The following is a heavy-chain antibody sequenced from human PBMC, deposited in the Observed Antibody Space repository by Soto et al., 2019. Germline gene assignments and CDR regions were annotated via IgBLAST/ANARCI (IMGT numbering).Heavy chain of an antibody. J-gene: IGHJ4*02. CDR3: ATIWAVAGICGSQYYFDY. V-gene: IGHV4-39*01. CDR2: IYYSGST. D-gene: IGHD6-19*01. Sequence: QLQLQESGPGLVKPSETLSLTCTVSGGSISSSSYYWGWIRQPPGKGLEWIGSIYYSGSTYYNPSLKIRVTISVDTSNNQFSLKLRSVTAADSAVYYCATIWAVAGICGSQYYFDYWGQGTLVTVSS. CDR1: GGSISSSSYY.